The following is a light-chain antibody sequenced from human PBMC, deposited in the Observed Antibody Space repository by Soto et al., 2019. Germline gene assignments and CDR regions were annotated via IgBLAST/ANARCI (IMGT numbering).Light chain of an antibody. CDR2: AAS. Sequence: IQVTQSPSSLSASVGDRVTITCRASQSINNYLNWYQQKPGKAPKLLIYAASSLQSGVPSRFSGSGSGTDFTLTITSLQPEDFATYYCQQSYSTPPITFGQGTRLEI. J-gene: IGKJ5*01. V-gene: IGKV1-39*01. CDR1: QSINNY. CDR3: QQSYSTPPIT.